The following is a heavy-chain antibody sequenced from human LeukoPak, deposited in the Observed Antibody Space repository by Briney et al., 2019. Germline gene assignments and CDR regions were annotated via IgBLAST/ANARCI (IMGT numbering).Heavy chain of an antibody. J-gene: IGHJ6*02. CDR2: IIPIFGTA. CDR1: GGTFSCYA. V-gene: IGHV1-69*13. Sequence: SVKVSCKASGGTFSCYAISWVRQAPGQGLEWMGGIIPIFGTANYAQKFQGRVTITADESTSTAYMELSSLRSEDTAVYYCASDSSGYYSPDYYYYGMDVWGQGTTVTVSS. D-gene: IGHD3-22*01. CDR3: ASDSSGYYSPDYYYYGMDV.